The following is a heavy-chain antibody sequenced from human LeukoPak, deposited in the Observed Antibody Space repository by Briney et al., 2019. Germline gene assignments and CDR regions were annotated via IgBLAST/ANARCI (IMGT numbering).Heavy chain of an antibody. J-gene: IGHJ4*02. V-gene: IGHV3-74*01. Sequence: GGSLRLSSGASGFTFSRNYMHSVRQAPGKGLEWVARMNSDGRSTNYAASVKRQFAITRDNAKNTLFLQMNSLRPEDTAVYYCAKSLANKFDYWGQGSLVTVSS. D-gene: IGHD1/OR15-1a*01. CDR3: AKSLANKFDY. CDR2: MNSDGRST. CDR1: GFTFSRNY.